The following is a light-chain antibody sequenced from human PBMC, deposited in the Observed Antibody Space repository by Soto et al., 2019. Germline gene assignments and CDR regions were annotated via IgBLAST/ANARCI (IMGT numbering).Light chain of an antibody. V-gene: IGKV1-12*01. CDR1: QGIGNW. Sequence: DILMTQSPSSVSAFVGDTVTITCRASQGIGNWIVWYQQKPGKAPELLVYGVSILHSGVPSRFSVRVSGTDFTLTINGLHPEDFATYYCIQADNFAPLTFGGGTKVEI. J-gene: IGKJ4*01. CDR2: GVS. CDR3: IQADNFAPLT.